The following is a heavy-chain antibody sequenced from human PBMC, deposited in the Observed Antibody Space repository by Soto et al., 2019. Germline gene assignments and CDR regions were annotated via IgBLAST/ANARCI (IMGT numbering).Heavy chain of an antibody. V-gene: IGHV1-69*06. J-gene: IGHJ4*02. CDR3: ARGCSGGSCYYHFDY. CDR2: IIPIFGTA. CDR1: GGTFSSYA. Sequence: GASVKVSCKASGGTFSSYAISWVRQAPGQGLEWMGGIIPIFGTANYAQKFQGRVTITADKSTSTAYMELSSLRSEDTAVYYCARGCSGGSCYYHFDYWGQGTLVTVS. D-gene: IGHD2-15*01.